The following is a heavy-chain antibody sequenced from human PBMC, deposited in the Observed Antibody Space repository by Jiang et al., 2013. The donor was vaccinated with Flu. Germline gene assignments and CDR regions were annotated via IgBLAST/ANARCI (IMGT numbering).Heavy chain of an antibody. CDR3: VKGYSSSYYYGMDV. D-gene: IGHD6-6*01. Sequence: GGLVQPGGPVRLSCSASGFTFSSYAMHWVRQAPGKGLEYVSAISSNGGSTYYADSVKGRFTISRDNSKNTLYLQMSSLRAEDTAVYYCVKGYSSSYYYGMDVWGQGTTVTVSS. V-gene: IGHV3-64D*09. CDR2: ISSNGGST. CDR1: GFTFSSYA. J-gene: IGHJ6*02.